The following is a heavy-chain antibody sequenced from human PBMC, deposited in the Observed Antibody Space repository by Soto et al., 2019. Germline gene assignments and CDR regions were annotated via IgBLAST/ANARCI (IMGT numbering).Heavy chain of an antibody. J-gene: IGHJ4*02. CDR1: GGSISSYY. CDR2: IYYSGST. D-gene: IGHD4-17*01. CDR3: ARRYGGTLDS. V-gene: IGHV4-59*08. Sequence: QVQLQESGPGLVKPSETLSLTCTVSGGSISSYYWSWIRQPPGKGLEWIGYIYYSGSTNYNPSLNRRVTISVDTAKSEFALMRSSVTAADTAVYYCARRYGGTLDSWGQGTLVTVSS.